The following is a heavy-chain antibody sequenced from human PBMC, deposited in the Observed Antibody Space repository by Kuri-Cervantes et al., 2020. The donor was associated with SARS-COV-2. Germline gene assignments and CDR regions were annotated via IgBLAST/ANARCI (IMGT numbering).Heavy chain of an antibody. CDR1: GFTFSTFR. CDR3: VRDRTTWD. V-gene: IGHV3-21*06. CDR2: ISSSSNFI. D-gene: IGHD2/OR15-2a*01. J-gene: IGHJ4*02. Sequence: GGSLRLSCAASGFTFSTFRLNWVRQAPGKGLGWVSSISSSSNFIYYADSVKGRFTISRDNAKNLLFLQMNNLRAEDTAVYYCVRDRTTWDWGQGTLVTVSS.